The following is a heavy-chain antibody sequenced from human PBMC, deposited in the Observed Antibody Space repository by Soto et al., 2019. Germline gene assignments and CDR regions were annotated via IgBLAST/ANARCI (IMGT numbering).Heavy chain of an antibody. CDR1: GGSISSGDYY. CDR3: ARVDHYYYYGMDV. V-gene: IGHV4-30-4*01. CDR2: IYYSGST. Sequence: SETLSLTCTVSGGSISSGDYYWSWIRQPPGKGLEWIGYIYYSGSTYYNPSLKSRVTISVDTSKNQFSLKLSSVTAADTAVYYCARVDHYYYYGMDVWGQGTTVTVSS. J-gene: IGHJ6*02.